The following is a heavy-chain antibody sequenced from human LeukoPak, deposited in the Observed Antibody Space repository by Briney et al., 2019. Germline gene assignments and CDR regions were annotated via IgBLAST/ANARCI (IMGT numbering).Heavy chain of an antibody. CDR2: IRYDGSNK. Sequence: GGSLRLSCAASGFTFSNYGMHWVRQAPGKGLEWVAFIRYDGSNKYCADSVKGRFTVSRDNTKSTLYLQMNSLRAEDTAAYYCAKDKNDYSDYSYMDVWGKGTTVTVSS. CDR1: GFTFSNYG. V-gene: IGHV3-30*02. CDR3: AKDKNDYSDYSYMDV. D-gene: IGHD4-11*01. J-gene: IGHJ6*03.